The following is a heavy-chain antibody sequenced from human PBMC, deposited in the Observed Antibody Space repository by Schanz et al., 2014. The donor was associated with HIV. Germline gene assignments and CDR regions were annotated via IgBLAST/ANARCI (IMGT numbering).Heavy chain of an antibody. CDR2: LGSGGGRT. V-gene: IGHV3-23*04. D-gene: IGHD3-10*01. J-gene: IGHJ6*02. CDR3: AREGSNYYGSGSYYKTYGMDV. Sequence: VQPVESGGGVVQPGRSQRLSCAASGFTFSSYAMNWVRQAPGKGLEWVSLLGSGGGRTYYADSGKGRVTISRDNSKNTLYLQMNSLRAEDTAVYYCAREGSNYYGSGSYYKTYGMDVWGQGTTVTVSS. CDR1: GFTFSSYA.